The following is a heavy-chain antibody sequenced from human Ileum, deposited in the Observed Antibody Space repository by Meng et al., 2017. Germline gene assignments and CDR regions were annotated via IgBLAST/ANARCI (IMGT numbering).Heavy chain of an antibody. Sequence: ASVKVSCKASGYSFTGYYIHWLRQAPGQGLEWMGRINCHTGGTNNAQKFQGRVTMTRDTSISTAYMELNRLTSDDTAVYYCARDSEGGITEQQLQHWGQGTLVTVSS. V-gene: IGHV1-2*06. J-gene: IGHJ1*01. CDR3: ARDSEGGITEQQLQH. CDR2: INCHTGGT. D-gene: IGHD3-10*01. CDR1: GYSFTGYY.